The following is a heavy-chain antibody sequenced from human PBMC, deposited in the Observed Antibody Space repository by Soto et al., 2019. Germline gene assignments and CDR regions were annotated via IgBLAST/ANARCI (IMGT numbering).Heavy chain of an antibody. J-gene: IGHJ4*02. V-gene: IGHV4-39*01. CDR2: IYFGGST. Sequence: QLQLQESGPGLLKPSETLSLSCTVSGGSISSSTYYWGWIRQPPGKGLEWIGSIYFGGSTYHNPSLKSRVTISLDSSKNQFSLRVISVTAADTAVYYCARHSGYNYFHNFDYWGQGTLLSVSS. D-gene: IGHD5-18*01. CDR3: ARHSGYNYFHNFDY. CDR1: GGSISSSTYY.